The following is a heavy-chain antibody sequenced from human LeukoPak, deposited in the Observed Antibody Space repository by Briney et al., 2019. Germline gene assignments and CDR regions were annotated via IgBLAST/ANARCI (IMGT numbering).Heavy chain of an antibody. CDR2: ISYDGINK. Sequence: PERSLRLSCEASGFTFSTYAMNWVRQAPGKGLEWVALISYDGINKYHADSVKGRFTISRDNSKNTLYLQMDSLRSDDTALYYCARAQIPGRCSGGNCYSGYWGQGTLVTVSS. J-gene: IGHJ4*02. CDR1: GFTFSTYA. D-gene: IGHD2-15*01. CDR3: ARAQIPGRCSGGNCYSGY. V-gene: IGHV3-30-3*01.